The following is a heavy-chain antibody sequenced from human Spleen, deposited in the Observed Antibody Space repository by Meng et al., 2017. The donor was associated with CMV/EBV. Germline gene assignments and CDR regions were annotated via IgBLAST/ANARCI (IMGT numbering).Heavy chain of an antibody. D-gene: IGHD1-26*01. CDR3: AREIEWGAFDI. V-gene: IGHV1-46*01. J-gene: IGHJ3*02. Sequence: GGSLRLSCKASGYTFTSYYMHWVRQAPGQGLEWMGIINPSGGSTSYAQKFQGRVTMTRDTSTSTVYMELSSLRSEDTAVYYCAREIEWGAFDIWGQGTMVTVSS. CDR1: GYTFTSYY. CDR2: INPSGGST.